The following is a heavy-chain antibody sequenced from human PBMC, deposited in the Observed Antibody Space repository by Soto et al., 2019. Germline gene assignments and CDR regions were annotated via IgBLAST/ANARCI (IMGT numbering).Heavy chain of an antibody. V-gene: IGHV1-46*01. CDR1: GGTFTSYY. D-gene: IGHD2-15*01. CDR2: INPSGGST. Sequence: ASVKVSCKPSGGTFTSYYMNWVRQAPGQGLEWLGIINPSGGSTTYAQKFQGRVTMTRDTSTSTVYMELSSLRSDDTAVYYCARIVSGGHFDFWGQGTLVTVSS. CDR3: ARIVSGGHFDF. J-gene: IGHJ4*02.